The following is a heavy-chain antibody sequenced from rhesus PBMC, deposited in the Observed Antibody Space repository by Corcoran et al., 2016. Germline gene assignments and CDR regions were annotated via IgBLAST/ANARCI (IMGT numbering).Heavy chain of an antibody. D-gene: IGHD6-13*01. CDR1: GASISSAYF. V-gene: IGHV4-106*01. CDR2: RYGRGVGN. J-gene: IGHJ6*01. Sequence: QVQLQESGPGLVTPSVTLSLTCAVSGASISSAYFWIWIRPPPGTGLEWIGYRYGRGVGNNYNPSLKNRVTISIDTSKNQFSLKLSAVTAADTAVYYCARGNQLVGDGLDSWGQGVVVTVSS. CDR3: ARGNQLVGDGLDS.